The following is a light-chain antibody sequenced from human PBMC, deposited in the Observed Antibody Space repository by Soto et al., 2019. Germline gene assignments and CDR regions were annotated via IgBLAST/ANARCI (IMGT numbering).Light chain of an antibody. J-gene: IGLJ3*02. CDR1: SSDVGSYNL. CDR2: EGS. V-gene: IGLV2-23*01. CDR3: CSYASSSTLGV. Sequence: QSALTQPASVSGSPGQSITISCTGTSSDVGSYNLVSWYQQHPGKAPKLMIYEGSKRPSGVSNRFSGSKSGNTASLTISGLQAEDEADYYCCSYASSSTLGVFGGGTKLTVL.